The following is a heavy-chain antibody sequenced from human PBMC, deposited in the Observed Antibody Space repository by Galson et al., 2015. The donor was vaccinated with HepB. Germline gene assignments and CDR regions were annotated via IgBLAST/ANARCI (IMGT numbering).Heavy chain of an antibody. D-gene: IGHD3-10*01. J-gene: IGHJ5*02. CDR2: INAGNGNT. Sequence: SVKVSCKASGYTFTSYAMHWVRQAPGQRLEWMGWINAGNGNTKSSQKFQGRVTFTRDTSASTAYMELGSLRSEDTAVYYCARDLRWGFGEPLGWFDPWGQGTLVTVSS. CDR3: ARDLRWGFGEPLGWFDP. V-gene: IGHV1-3*01. CDR1: GYTFTSYA.